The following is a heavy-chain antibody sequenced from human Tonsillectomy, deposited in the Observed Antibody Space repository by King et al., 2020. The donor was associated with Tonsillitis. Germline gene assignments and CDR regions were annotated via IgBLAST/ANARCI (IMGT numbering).Heavy chain of an antibody. J-gene: IGHJ6*02. V-gene: IGHV3-7*03. CDR1: EFTFSNYW. Sequence: VQLVESGGGLVQPGGSLRLSCAASEFTFSNYWMSWVRQAPGKGLEWVANINQDGSEKYYVDSVKGRFTISRDNAKNSLYLQKNSLRDEDTAVYYCARASFIDYYYGLDVWGQGTTVTVSS. CDR2: INQDGSEK. CDR3: ARASFIDYYYGLDV.